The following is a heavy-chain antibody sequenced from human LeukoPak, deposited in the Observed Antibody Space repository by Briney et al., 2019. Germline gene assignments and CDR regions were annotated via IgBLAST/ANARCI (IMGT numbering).Heavy chain of an antibody. D-gene: IGHD2-8*02. Sequence: SVKVSCKASGGTFSSYAISWVRQAPGQGLEWMGGIIPIFGTANYAQKFQGRVTITTDESTSTAYMELSSLRSEDTAVYYCASSTGYYYYMDVWGKGPRSPSP. CDR1: GGTFSSYA. CDR3: ASSTGYYYYMDV. V-gene: IGHV1-69*05. CDR2: IIPIFGTA. J-gene: IGHJ6*03.